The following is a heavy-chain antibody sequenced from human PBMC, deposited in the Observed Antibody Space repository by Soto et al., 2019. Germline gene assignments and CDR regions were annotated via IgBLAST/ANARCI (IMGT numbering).Heavy chain of an antibody. D-gene: IGHD2-8*01. CDR1: SDSISRSSYY. CDR2: IYYSGST. CDR3: ARGMLYFDY. J-gene: IGHJ4*02. Sequence: SETLSLTRPVWSDSISRSSYYQCWIRQPPGKGLEWIGSIYYSGSTIYNPSLKSRVTISVDTSKNQLSLRLSSVTAADTAVYYCARGMLYFDYWGQGTPVTVSS. V-gene: IGHV4-39*07.